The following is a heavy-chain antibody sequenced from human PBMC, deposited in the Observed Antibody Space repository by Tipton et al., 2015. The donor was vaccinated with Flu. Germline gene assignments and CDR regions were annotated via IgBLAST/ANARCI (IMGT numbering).Heavy chain of an antibody. J-gene: IGHJ4*02. D-gene: IGHD3-16*01. CDR1: GFTFTTYE. Sequence: SLRLSCAASGFTFTTYEMNWVRQAPGKGLEWASYISTSGTTIYYADSVRGRFTISRDNAKNSLFLQMNSLRGDDTAVYYCAVWGSSSSHRGTLDHWGQGTQVTVSS. CDR2: ISTSGTTI. CDR3: AVWGSSSSHRGTLDH. V-gene: IGHV3-48*03.